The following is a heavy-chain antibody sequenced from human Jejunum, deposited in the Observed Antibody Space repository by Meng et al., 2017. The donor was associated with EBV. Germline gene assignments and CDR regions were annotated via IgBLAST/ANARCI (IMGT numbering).Heavy chain of an antibody. V-gene: IGHV1-8*01. CDR1: GYTFTTHH. CDR2: MSPDNGDT. Sequence: QVQLGQAGAEVKKAGASVKVSCKASGYTFTTHHINWVRQATGQGLEYMGWMSPDNGDTGYAQNFQGRLTMTRDTSISTAYMELSSLTSDDTAVYYCARGDGYNLYWGQGTLVTASS. J-gene: IGHJ4*02. CDR3: ARGDGYNLY. D-gene: IGHD5-24*01.